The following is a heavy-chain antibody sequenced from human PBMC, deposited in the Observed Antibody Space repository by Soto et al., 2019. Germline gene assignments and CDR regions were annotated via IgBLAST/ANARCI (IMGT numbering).Heavy chain of an antibody. CDR3: AKGGLSYHYGMDV. CDR2: ISGGGGST. Sequence: VGSLRLSCAASGFIFSNYAMNWVRQAPGKGLEWVSGISGGGGSTYYADSVKGRLTISRDNSKNTLYLQMNSLRSEDTAVYYCAKGGLSYHYGMDVWGQGTTVTVSS. V-gene: IGHV3-23*01. J-gene: IGHJ6*02. CDR1: GFIFSNYA.